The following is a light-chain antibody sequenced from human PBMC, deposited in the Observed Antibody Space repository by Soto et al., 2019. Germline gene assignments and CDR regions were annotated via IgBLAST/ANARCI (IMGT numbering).Light chain of an antibody. Sequence: DIQMTQSPSSLSASVGDRVTITCQASQDVRKYLSWYQQKARKAPKLLIYDASNLETGVPSRFSGSGSGTDYTFTISSLQPEDIETYYCQQRHNLPHAFGPGTKVDIK. CDR3: QQRHNLPHA. CDR2: DAS. V-gene: IGKV1-33*01. J-gene: IGKJ3*01. CDR1: QDVRKY.